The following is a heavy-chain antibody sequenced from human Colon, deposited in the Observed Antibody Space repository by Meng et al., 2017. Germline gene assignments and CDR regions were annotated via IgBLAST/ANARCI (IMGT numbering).Heavy chain of an antibody. D-gene: IGHD2-2*02. V-gene: IGHV4-30-4*01. CDR1: GGSGSSGNNY. J-gene: IGHJ5*02. CDR2: IYYSGRT. Sequence: QVQLQESGPGLVKPSQTLSLTGTASGGSGSSGNNYWIWFRQPPGKGLEWIGYIYYSGRTYYNPSLESRVTMSVDTSKNQFSLNLNSVTAADTAVYYCARVNGDCFSTICYKGWFDPWGQGTLVTVSS. CDR3: ARVNGDCFSTICYKGWFDP.